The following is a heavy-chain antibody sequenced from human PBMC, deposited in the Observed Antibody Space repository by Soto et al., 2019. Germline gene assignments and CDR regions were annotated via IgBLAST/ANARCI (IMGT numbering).Heavy chain of an antibody. D-gene: IGHD4-17*01. Sequence: RASVKVSCKASGGTFSSYAISWVRQAPGQGLEWMGGIIPIFGTANYAQKFQGRVTITADESTSTAYMELSSLRSEDTAVYYCARVDYVGSYYYYGMDVWGQGTTVTVSS. CDR3: ARVDYVGSYYYYGMDV. CDR2: IIPIFGTA. CDR1: GGTFSSYA. V-gene: IGHV1-69*13. J-gene: IGHJ6*02.